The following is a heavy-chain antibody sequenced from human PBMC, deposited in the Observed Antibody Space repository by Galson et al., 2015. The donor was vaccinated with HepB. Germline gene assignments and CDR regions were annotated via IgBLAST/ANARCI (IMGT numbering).Heavy chain of an antibody. V-gene: IGHV3-23*01. D-gene: IGHD3-10*01. CDR3: AKDSRSSY. Sequence: SLRLSCAASGFPFSTYEMKWVRQAPGKGPEWVSTISVSGINTYYADSVKGRFAISRDDSKNTLYLQMNSLRADDTAMYYCAKDSRSSYWGQGTLVTVSS. CDR1: GFPFSTYE. J-gene: IGHJ4*02. CDR2: ISVSGINT.